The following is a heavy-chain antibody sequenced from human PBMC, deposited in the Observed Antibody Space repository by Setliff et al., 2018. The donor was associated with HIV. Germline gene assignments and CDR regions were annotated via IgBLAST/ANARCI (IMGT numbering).Heavy chain of an antibody. J-gene: IGHJ4*02. D-gene: IGHD1-26*01. CDR3: ARVGGEDY. Sequence: PGGSLRLSCAASGFTFSSYFMHWVRQAPGKGLEWVANIKQDGSEKYYVDSVKGRFTTSRDNAKNSLYLQMNSLRAEDTAVYYCARVGGEDYWGQGTLVTVSS. V-gene: IGHV3-7*03. CDR1: GFTFSSYF. CDR2: IKQDGSEK.